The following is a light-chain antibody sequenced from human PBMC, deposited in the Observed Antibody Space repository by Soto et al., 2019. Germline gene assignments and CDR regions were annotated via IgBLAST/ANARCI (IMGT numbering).Light chain of an antibody. CDR2: EVS. J-gene: IGLJ1*01. CDR1: SSDVGGYNY. V-gene: IGLV2-8*01. CDR3: SSSSGSSFYV. Sequence: QSALTQPPSASGSPGQSVTISCTGTSSDVGGYNYVSWYQQHPGKAPKLMIYEVSKRPSGVPDRFSGSKSGNTASLTVSGLQAEDEADYYCSSSSGSSFYVFGIGTKVTVL.